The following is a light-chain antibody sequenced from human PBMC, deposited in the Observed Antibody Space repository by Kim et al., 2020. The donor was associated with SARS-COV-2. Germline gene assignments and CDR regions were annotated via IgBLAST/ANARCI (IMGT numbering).Light chain of an antibody. CDR3: CSFAGSSTYV. CDR2: DVT. CDR1: SSDVGSYNL. Sequence: QSALTQPASVSGSPGQSITISCTGTSSDVGSYNLVAWYQQDPGKAPKLIIHDVTKRPSGVSNRFSGSKSGNTASLTISWLQAEDEADYYCCSFAGSSTYVFGTGTKVTVL. V-gene: IGLV2-23*02. J-gene: IGLJ1*01.